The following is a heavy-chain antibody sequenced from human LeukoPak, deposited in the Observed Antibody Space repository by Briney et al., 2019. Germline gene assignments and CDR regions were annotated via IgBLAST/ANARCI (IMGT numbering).Heavy chain of an antibody. Sequence: GGALRLSCAASGFTFSDHYIDWVRPAPGKGLEWVSSISSSSSYIYYADSVKGRFTISRDNAKNSLYLQMNSLRAEDTAVYYCARDLNCSGGSCYSGYVWGQGTTVTVSS. CDR3: ARDLNCSGGSCYSGYV. V-gene: IGHV3-21*01. J-gene: IGHJ6*02. CDR2: ISSSSSYI. D-gene: IGHD2-15*01. CDR1: GFTFSDHY.